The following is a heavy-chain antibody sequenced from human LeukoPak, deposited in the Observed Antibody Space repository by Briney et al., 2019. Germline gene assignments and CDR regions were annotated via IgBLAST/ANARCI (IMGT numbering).Heavy chain of an antibody. D-gene: IGHD2-2*01. CDR3: ARDVGEYCSSVSCYASDY. CDR1: GYTFTGYY. J-gene: IGHJ4*02. CDR2: INPSSGGT. Sequence: GASVKVSCKASGYTFTGYYMHWVRQAPGQGLEWMGWINPSSGGTNCAQKFQGRVTMTRDTSISTAYMELSRLRSDDTAVYYCARDVGEYCSSVSCYASDYWGQGTLVTVSS. V-gene: IGHV1-2*02.